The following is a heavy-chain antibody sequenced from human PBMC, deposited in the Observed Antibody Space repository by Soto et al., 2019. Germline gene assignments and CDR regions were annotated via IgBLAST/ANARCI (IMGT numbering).Heavy chain of an antibody. CDR2: IYHSGST. J-gene: IGHJ6*02. Sequence: SETLSLTCAVSGGSISSSNWWSWVRQPPGKGLEWIGEIYHSGSTNYNPSLKSRVTISVDRSKNQFSLKLSSVTAADTAVYYCATRSGWYFYYGMDVWGQGTTVTVSS. D-gene: IGHD6-19*01. CDR1: GGSISSSNW. V-gene: IGHV4-4*02. CDR3: ATRSGWYFYYGMDV.